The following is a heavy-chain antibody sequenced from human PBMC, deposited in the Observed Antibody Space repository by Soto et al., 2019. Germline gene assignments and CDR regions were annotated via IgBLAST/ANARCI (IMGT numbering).Heavy chain of an antibody. CDR2: ISGSGGST. CDR3: ARDKSLGYGDYYYYGMDV. CDR1: GFTFSSYA. V-gene: IGHV3-23*01. Sequence: GGSLRLSCAASGFTFSSYAMSWVRQAPGKGLEWVSAISGSGGSTYYADSVKGRFTISRDNSKNALYLQMNSLRAEDTAVYYCARDKSLGYGDYYYYGMDVWGQGTTVTVSS. D-gene: IGHD4-17*01. J-gene: IGHJ6*02.